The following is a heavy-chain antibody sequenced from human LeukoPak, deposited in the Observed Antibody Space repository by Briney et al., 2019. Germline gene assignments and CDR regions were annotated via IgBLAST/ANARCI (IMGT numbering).Heavy chain of an antibody. J-gene: IGHJ4*02. V-gene: IGHV3-30*02. CDR1: GFTFSSYG. CDR3: AKESVWFGESNPFDY. Sequence: GGSLRLSCAVSGFTFSSYGMHWVRQAPGKGLQWVAFIRYDGSNKYYVDSVKGRFTISRDNSKNTLYLQMNSLRPEDTAVYYCAKESVWFGESNPFDYWGQGTLVTVSS. D-gene: IGHD3-10*01. CDR2: IRYDGSNK.